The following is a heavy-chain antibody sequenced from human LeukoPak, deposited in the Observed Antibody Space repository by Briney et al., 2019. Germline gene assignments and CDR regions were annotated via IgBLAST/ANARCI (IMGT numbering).Heavy chain of an antibody. D-gene: IGHD3-3*01. CDR3: ALVYDFWSDTNWFDP. J-gene: IGHJ5*02. CDR1: GYNFPNYW. V-gene: IGHV5-51*01. CDR2: IYPDDSET. Sequence: GASLKISCKGFGYNFPNYWIGWVRQMLGKGLEWMGIIYPDDSETRYSPSFQGQVAISADESINTAYLQWSSLKASDTAMYYCALVYDFWSDTNWFDPWGQGTLVTVSS.